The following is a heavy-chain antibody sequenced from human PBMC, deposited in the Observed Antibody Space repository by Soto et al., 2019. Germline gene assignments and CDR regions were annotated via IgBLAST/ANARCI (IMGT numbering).Heavy chain of an antibody. CDR3: ARELATVVTGWFAP. J-gene: IGHJ5*02. CDR2: IIPIFGTA. D-gene: IGHD4-17*01. V-gene: IGHV1-69*12. Sequence: QVQLVQSGAEVKKPGSSVKVSCKASGGTFSSYAISWVRQAPGQGLEWMGGIIPIFGTANYAQKFQGRVTIXAXEXXSTAYMELSSLRSEDTAVYYCARELATVVTGWFAPWGQGTLVTVSS. CDR1: GGTFSSYA.